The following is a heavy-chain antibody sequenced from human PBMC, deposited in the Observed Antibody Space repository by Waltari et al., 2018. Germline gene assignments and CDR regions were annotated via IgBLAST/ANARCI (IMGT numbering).Heavy chain of an antibody. Sequence: EVQLVESGGGLVQPGGSLRLSCAASGFTFSSYSMNWVRQAPGKGLEWVSYISSSSSTIYYADSVKGRFTISRDNAKNSLYLQMNSLRAEDTAVYYCARDPFAYDYVWGSYRSLDAFDIWGQGTMVTVSS. CDR2: ISSSSSTI. D-gene: IGHD3-16*02. CDR3: ARDPFAYDYVWGSYRSLDAFDI. J-gene: IGHJ3*02. CDR1: GFTFSSYS. V-gene: IGHV3-48*04.